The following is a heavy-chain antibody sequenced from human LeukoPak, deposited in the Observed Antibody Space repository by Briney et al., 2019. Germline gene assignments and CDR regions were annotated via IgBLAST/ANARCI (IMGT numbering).Heavy chain of an antibody. Sequence: QTGGSLRLSCAASGFTFNSFWMYWVRQVPGKGVLWVARINSDGIRTSHADSVQGRFTISRDNANNTLYLQMNSLRVEDTAVYYCARGGSGSGYHYYYYYMDVWGKGTTVTISS. CDR2: INSDGIRT. CDR3: ARGGSGSGYHYYYYYMDV. D-gene: IGHD3-22*01. CDR1: GFTFNSFW. J-gene: IGHJ6*03. V-gene: IGHV3-74*01.